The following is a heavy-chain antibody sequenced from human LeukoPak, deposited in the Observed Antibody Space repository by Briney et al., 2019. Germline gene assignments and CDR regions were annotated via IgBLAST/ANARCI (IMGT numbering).Heavy chain of an antibody. CDR2: IYSGGST. J-gene: IGHJ4*02. Sequence: PGGSLRLSCAASGFTFSNAWMSWVRQAPGKGLEWVSVIYSGGSTYYADSVKGRFTISRDNSKNTLYLQMNSLRAEDTAVYYCAMDYGSAELPLLDYWGQGTLVTVSS. CDR1: GFTFSNAW. CDR3: AMDYGSAELPLLDY. V-gene: IGHV3-66*01. D-gene: IGHD3-10*01.